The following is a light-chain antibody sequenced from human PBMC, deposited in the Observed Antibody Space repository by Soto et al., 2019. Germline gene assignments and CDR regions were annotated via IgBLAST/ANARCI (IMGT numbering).Light chain of an antibody. CDR2: DAS. CDR1: QSVSSN. V-gene: IGKV3-15*01. Sequence: EIEMTQSPATLSLAPGERATLSCRASQSVSSNLAWYQQKPGQAPRLLIYDASTRATGIPARFSGSGSGTEFTLTISSLQSEDFAVYYCQQYKKWPRTFGHGTKVDIK. CDR3: QQYKKWPRT. J-gene: IGKJ1*01.